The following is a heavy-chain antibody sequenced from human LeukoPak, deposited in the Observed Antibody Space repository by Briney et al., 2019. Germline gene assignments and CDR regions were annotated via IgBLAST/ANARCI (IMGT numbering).Heavy chain of an antibody. CDR1: GGSISSGGYY. V-gene: IGHV4-31*03. CDR3: ARHGSGWYEYYFDY. J-gene: IGHJ4*02. D-gene: IGHD6-19*01. Sequence: PSQTLSLTCTVSGGSISSGGYYWSWIRQHPGKGLEWIGYIYYSGSTYYNPSLKSRVTISVDTSKNQFSLKLSSVTAADTAVYYCARHGSGWYEYYFDYWGQGTLVTVSS. CDR2: IYYSGST.